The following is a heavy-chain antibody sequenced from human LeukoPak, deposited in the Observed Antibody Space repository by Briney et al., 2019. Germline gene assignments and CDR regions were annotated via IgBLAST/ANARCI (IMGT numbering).Heavy chain of an antibody. CDR1: GGSISSYY. CDR2: IYYSGST. CDR3: ARERPLIAVAGTYFDY. D-gene: IGHD6-19*01. J-gene: IGHJ4*02. V-gene: IGHV4-59*01. Sequence: PSETLSLTCTVSGGSISSYYWSWIRQPPGKGLEWIGYIYYSGSTNYNPSLKSRVTISVDTSKNQFSLKLSSVTAADTAVYYCARERPLIAVAGTYFDYWGPGTLVTVSS.